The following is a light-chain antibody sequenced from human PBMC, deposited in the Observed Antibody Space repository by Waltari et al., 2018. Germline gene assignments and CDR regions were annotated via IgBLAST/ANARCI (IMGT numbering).Light chain of an antibody. CDR1: QSIYTY. V-gene: IGKV1-5*03. CDR3: QQYHSYVWT. Sequence: DIQMTQSPPTLSASVGDRVTITCRASQSIYTYLAWYHQKPGKAPKLLIYEASSLESGVPSRFSGSGSGTQFTLTISSLQPDDFATYYCQQYHSYVWTFGQGTKVEIK. J-gene: IGKJ1*01. CDR2: EAS.